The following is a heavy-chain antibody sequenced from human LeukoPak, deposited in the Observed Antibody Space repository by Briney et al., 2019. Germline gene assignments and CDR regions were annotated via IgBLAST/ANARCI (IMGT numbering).Heavy chain of an antibody. J-gene: IGHJ4*02. CDR2: INNSGSS. V-gene: IGHV4-34*01. CDR1: SGSFSGYY. CDR3: ARRPVGLVPDY. D-gene: IGHD6-19*01. Sequence: SETLSLTCAVYSGSFSGYYWNWIRQPPGKGLEWIGEINNSGSSNYNPSLKSRVTISVDTSKNQFSLKLSSVTAADTAVYYCARRPVGLVPDYWGQGTLVTVSS.